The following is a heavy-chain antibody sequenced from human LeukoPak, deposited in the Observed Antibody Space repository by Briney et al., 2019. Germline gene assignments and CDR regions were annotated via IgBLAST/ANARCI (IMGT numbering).Heavy chain of an antibody. J-gene: IGHJ4*02. CDR2: ISYDGSDV. V-gene: IGHV3-30*04. D-gene: IGHD2-8*01. CDR3: ARDNNGDY. Sequence: GGSLRLSCAASGFTFSNYAMHWDRQAPGRGLQWVAVISYDGSDVNCADSVKGRFTISRDNSKSTLYLQLNSLRVEDTAVYYCARDNNGDYWGQGTLVTVSS. CDR1: GFTFSNYA.